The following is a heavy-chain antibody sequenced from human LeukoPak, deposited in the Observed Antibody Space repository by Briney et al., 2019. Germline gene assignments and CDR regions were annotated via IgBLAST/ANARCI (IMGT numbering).Heavy chain of an antibody. CDR1: GGSLSSYY. CDR2: IYYSGST. J-gene: IGHJ6*02. D-gene: IGHD5-18*01. Sequence: PSETLSLTCTVSGGSLSSYYWSWIRQPRGKGLEWIGYIYYSGSTNYNPSLKSRVTISVDTSKNQFSLKLSSVTAADTAVYYCARGPTADTAMAPYYYYGMDVWGQGTTVTVSS. V-gene: IGHV4-59*01. CDR3: ARGPTADTAMAPYYYYGMDV.